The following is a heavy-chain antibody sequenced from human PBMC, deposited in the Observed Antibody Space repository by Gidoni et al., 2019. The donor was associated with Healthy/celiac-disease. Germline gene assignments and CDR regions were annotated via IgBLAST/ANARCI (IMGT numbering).Heavy chain of an antibody. Sequence: EVQLVESGGGSVQPGGSLRLSRPASGFTLGSYELNWVRRAPGKGLGWVSYISSSGSTIYYADSVKGGFTISRDNAENSLYLQMNSLRAEDTAVYYCAREVDTAMEYWATYYYDSSGYFGYWGQGTLVTVSS. CDR1: GFTLGSYE. D-gene: IGHD3-22*01. J-gene: IGHJ4*02. V-gene: IGHV3-48*03. CDR2: ISSSGSTI. CDR3: AREVDTAMEYWATYYYDSSGYFGY.